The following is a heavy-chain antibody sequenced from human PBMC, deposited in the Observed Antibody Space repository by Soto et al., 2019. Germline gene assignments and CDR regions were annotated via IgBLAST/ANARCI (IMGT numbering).Heavy chain of an antibody. J-gene: IGHJ4*02. V-gene: IGHV3-48*03. CDR2: ISSSVSTA. Sequence: EVQLVESGGGLVQPGGSLRLSCAASGFTFSRFELHWVRQAPGKGLEWISYISSSVSTAYYASSVEGRFTSSRDNANNSFYLQMVSLVAEYTALYYWTRAAWFPCLSFYWGQGALVTVVS. CDR1: GFTFSRFE. D-gene: IGHD3-10*01. CDR3: TRAAWFPCLSFY.